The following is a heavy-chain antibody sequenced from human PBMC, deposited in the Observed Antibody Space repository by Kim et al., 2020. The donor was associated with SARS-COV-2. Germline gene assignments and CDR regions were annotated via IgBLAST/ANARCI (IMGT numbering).Heavy chain of an antibody. D-gene: IGHD2-21*02. Sequence: KGRFTISRDNSKNTLYLQMNSLRAEDTAVYYCAKDRSYCGGDCHDYYGMDVWGQGTTVTVSS. CDR3: AKDRSYCGGDCHDYYGMDV. V-gene: IGHV3-33*06. J-gene: IGHJ6*02.